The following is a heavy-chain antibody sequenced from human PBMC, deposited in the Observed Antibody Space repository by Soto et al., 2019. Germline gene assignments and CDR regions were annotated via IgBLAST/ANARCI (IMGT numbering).Heavy chain of an antibody. D-gene: IGHD4-17*01. CDR2: ISQSDDTT. J-gene: IGHJ4*02. CDR3: AKGYGDSDS. V-gene: IGHV3-23*01. CDR1: GFTFSRHA. Sequence: VQLLESGGDLVQPGGSLRLSCATSGFTFSRHAMTWVRQAPGRGLEWVSSISQSDDTTYYAASVKGRFTISREISKSTLYLQMSGLRAEDTAVYYCAKGYGDSDSWGQGTPVTVSS.